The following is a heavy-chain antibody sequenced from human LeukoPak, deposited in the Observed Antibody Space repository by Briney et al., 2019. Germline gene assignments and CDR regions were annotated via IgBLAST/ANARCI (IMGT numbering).Heavy chain of an antibody. CDR3: ARGYYEPFQS. D-gene: IGHD3-16*01. J-gene: IGHJ4*02. Sequence: SGTLSLTSNLSGVSIRTRSYYWNWIRQSPGTGLEWIGCVSDTGTTKYNPSLKSRVTISVDTSKNHFSLILMSVTAADTAGYYCARGYYEPFQSWGQGTLVTVSS. V-gene: IGHV4-61*03. CDR1: GVSIRTRSYY. CDR2: VSDTGTT.